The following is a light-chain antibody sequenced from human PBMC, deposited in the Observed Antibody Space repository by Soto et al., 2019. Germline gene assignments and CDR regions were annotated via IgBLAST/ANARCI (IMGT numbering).Light chain of an antibody. J-gene: IGKJ1*01. Sequence: EIVLTQSPGILSLSPGERATFSCRASQSVSSDYLAWYQQKPGQAPRLLIYGASNRATGIPDRFSGTGSGTDFTLTISRLEPEDFAVYYCQQYSTSQPFGQGTKVEIK. CDR2: GAS. V-gene: IGKV3-20*01. CDR1: QSVSSDY. CDR3: QQYSTSQP.